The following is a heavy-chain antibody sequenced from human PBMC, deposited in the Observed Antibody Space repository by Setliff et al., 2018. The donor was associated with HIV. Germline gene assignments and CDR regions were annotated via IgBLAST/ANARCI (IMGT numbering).Heavy chain of an antibody. CDR2: IIPIFGTA. D-gene: IGHD6-6*01. J-gene: IGHJ6*02. V-gene: IGHV1-69*05. CDR1: GGTFSSYA. Sequence: SVKVSCKASGGTFSSYAISWVRQAPGQGLEWMGGIIPIFGTANYAQKFQGRVTITTDESTSTAYMELSSLRSEDTAVYYCARVPHPDSSWSRVPYYGMDVWGQGTTVTVSS. CDR3: ARVPHPDSSWSRVPYYGMDV.